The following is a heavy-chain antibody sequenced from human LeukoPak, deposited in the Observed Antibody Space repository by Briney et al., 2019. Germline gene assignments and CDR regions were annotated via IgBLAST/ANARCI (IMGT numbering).Heavy chain of an antibody. CDR2: IYPGDSDT. J-gene: IGHJ4*02. CDR3: ARRWYDSSGYSRHFDY. CDR1: GYSFTTYW. V-gene: IGHV5-51*01. Sequence: GESLKISCKGSGYSFTTYWIGWVRQMPGKGLEWMGNIYPGDSDTRYSPSFQGQVTISAAKSITTAYLQWSSLRASDTAIYYCARRWYDSSGYSRHFDYWGQGTLVTVPS. D-gene: IGHD3-22*01.